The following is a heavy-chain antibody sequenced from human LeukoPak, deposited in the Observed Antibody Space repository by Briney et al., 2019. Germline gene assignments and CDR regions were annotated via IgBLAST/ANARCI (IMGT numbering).Heavy chain of an antibody. CDR1: GGSISSSSYY. D-gene: IGHD6-13*01. V-gene: IGHV4-39*07. CDR3: ARASYSSSWTGYYYYYYMDV. Sequence: SETLSLTCTVSGGSISSSSYYWGWIRQPPGKGLEWIGSIYYSGSTYYNPSLKSRVTISVDTSKNQFSLKLSSVTAADTAVYYCARASYSSSWTGYYYYYYMDVWGKGTTVTVSS. CDR2: IYYSGST. J-gene: IGHJ6*03.